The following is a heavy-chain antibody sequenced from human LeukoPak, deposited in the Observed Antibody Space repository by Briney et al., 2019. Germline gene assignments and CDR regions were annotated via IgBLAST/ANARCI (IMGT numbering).Heavy chain of an antibody. CDR2: IYHSGST. J-gene: IGHJ4*02. CDR1: GYSISSGYY. V-gene: IGHV4-38-2*01. Sequence: SETLSLTCAVSGYSISSGYYWGWIRQPPGKGLEWIGSIYHSGSTYYNPSLKSRVPISVDTSKNQFSLKLGSVTAADTTVYYCARQLDKTRYYDFWSGYYNPTDFDYWGQGTLVTVSS. CDR3: ARQLDKTRYYDFWSGYYNPTDFDY. D-gene: IGHD3-3*01.